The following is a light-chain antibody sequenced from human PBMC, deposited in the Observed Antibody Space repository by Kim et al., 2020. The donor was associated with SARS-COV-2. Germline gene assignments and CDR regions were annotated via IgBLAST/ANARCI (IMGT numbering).Light chain of an antibody. CDR2: DAS. CDR1: QSISRW. Sequence: ASVGDTLAITCRASQSISRWLAWYQQKLGKAPKLLIYDASTLESGVTSSFSGSGSGTEFTLTITSLQPDDFATYYCQQYNSYSPYTFGQGTKLEI. CDR3: QQYNSYSPYT. J-gene: IGKJ2*01. V-gene: IGKV1-5*01.